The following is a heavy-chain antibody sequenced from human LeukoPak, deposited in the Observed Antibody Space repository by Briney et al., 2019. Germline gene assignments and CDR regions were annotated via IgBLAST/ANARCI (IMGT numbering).Heavy chain of an antibody. CDR3: ARARYYDFWGGYLFDY. CDR2: INSGGSST. Sequence: PGGSQRLSCAASGFTFSSYWMHWVRQAPGKGLVWVSRINSGGSSTSYADSVKGRFTISRDNAKNTLYLQMNSLRAEDTAVYYCARARYYDFWGGYLFDYWGQGTLVTVSS. J-gene: IGHJ4*02. D-gene: IGHD3-3*01. V-gene: IGHV3-74*01. CDR1: GFTFSSYW.